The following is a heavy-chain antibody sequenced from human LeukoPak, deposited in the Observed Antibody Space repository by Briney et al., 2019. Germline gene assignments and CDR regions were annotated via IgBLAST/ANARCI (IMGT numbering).Heavy chain of an antibody. J-gene: IGHJ5*02. CDR1: GYTFTSYG. D-gene: IGHD3-16*02. CDR3: ARDSFSFGGVIVLSWFDP. CDR2: ISAYNGNT. V-gene: IGHV1-18*01. Sequence: GASVKVSCKASGYTFTSYGISWVRRAPGQGLEWMGWISAYNGNTNYAQKLQGRVTMTTDTSTSTAYMELRSLRSDDTAVYYCARDSFSFGGVIVLSWFDPWGQGTLVTVSS.